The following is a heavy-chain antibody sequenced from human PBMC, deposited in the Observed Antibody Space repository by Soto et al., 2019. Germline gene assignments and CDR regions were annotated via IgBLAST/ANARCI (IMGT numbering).Heavy chain of an antibody. D-gene: IGHD2-2*01. V-gene: IGHV5-51*01. CDR3: ASSPRGYCSSTSCRELGNYYGMDV. CDR1: GYSFTNYW. J-gene: IGHJ6*02. CDR2: IYPEDSET. Sequence: GESLKISCKGSGYSFTNYWIGWVRQMPGKDLEWIGIIYPEDSETRYSPSFQGLVTISVDKSISTAYLQWSSLKASDTAMYYCASSPRGYCSSTSCRELGNYYGMDVWGQGTTVTVSS.